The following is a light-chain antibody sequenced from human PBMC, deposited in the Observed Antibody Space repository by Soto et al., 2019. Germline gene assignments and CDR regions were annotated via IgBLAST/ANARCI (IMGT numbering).Light chain of an antibody. CDR1: QIIIRW. CDR3: QQYNTYPWT. Sequence: DIQVTDAPSTLSSSVLYRVSITCLAIQIIIRWLAWYQQKPGKAPKLLIYDDSSLESGVPSRFSGSGSGTEFTLTISSLQPDDFATYYCQQYNTYPWTFGQGTRLETK. CDR2: DDS. V-gene: IGKV1-5*01. J-gene: IGKJ5*01.